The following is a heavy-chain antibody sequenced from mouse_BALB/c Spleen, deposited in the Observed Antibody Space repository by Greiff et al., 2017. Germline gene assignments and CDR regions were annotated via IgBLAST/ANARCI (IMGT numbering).Heavy chain of an antibody. CDR2: IYPGNSDT. CDR3: TRITVYYYAMDY. CDR1: GYSFTSYW. J-gene: IGHJ4*01. V-gene: IGHV1-5*01. D-gene: IGHD2-4*01. Sequence: EVQLQQPGAELVRPGASVKLSCKASGYSFTSYWMHWVKQRPGQGLEWIGAIYPGNSDTSYNQKFKGKAKLTAVTSASTAYMELSSLTNEDSAVYYCTRITVYYYAMDYWGQGTSVTVSS.